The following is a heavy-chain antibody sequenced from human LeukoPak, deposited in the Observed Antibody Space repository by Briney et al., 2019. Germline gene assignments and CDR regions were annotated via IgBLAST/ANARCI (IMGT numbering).Heavy chain of an antibody. V-gene: IGHV4-34*01. CDR2: INHSGST. D-gene: IGHD3-22*01. CDR3: ARVLGSSGFYYFDC. Sequence: SETLSLTCAVYGGSFSGYYWSWIRQPPGKGLEWIGEINHSGSTNYNPSLKGRVTISVDRPKNQFSLKLSPVTAADTAVYYCARVLGSSGFYYFDCWGQGTLVTVSS. CDR1: GGSFSGYY. J-gene: IGHJ4*02.